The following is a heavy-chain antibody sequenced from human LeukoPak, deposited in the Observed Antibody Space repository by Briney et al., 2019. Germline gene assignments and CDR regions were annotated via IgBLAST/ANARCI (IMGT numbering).Heavy chain of an antibody. J-gene: IGHJ4*02. V-gene: IGHV3-7*01. Sequence: GGALRVSCAAPGFTFCSDLRRWGRQAPGEGGGGVANIKQDGGEKYYVDSVKGRFTISRDNAKNSLYLQMNSLRAEDTAVYYCAREPYGGLFDYWGQGTLVTVSS. CDR3: AREPYGGLFDY. CDR1: GFTFCSDL. CDR2: IKQDGGEK. D-gene: IGHD4-17*01.